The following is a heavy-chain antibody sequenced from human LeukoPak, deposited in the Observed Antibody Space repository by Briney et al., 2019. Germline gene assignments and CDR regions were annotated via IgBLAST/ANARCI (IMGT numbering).Heavy chain of an antibody. CDR2: INPNSGGT. D-gene: IGHD3-16*02. Sequence: ASVKVSCKASGYTFTGYYMRWVRQAPGQGLEWMGWINPNSGGTNYAQKFQGRVTPTRDTSISTAYMELSRLRSDDTAVYYCARVAIMITFGGVIVQEVFDYWGQGTLVTVSS. V-gene: IGHV1-2*02. CDR3: ARVAIMITFGGVIVQEVFDY. J-gene: IGHJ4*02. CDR1: GYTFTGYY.